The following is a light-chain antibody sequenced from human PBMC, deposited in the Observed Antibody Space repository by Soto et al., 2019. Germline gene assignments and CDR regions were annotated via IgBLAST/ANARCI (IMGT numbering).Light chain of an antibody. CDR1: SSDVGQYNY. CDR2: EVN. J-gene: IGLJ7*01. Sequence: QSALTQPPSASGSPGQSVTISCTGTSSDVGQYNYISWYQQHPGKAPKLMTYEVNRRPSGVPDRFSGSKSGNTASLTVSGLQAEDEADYYCSSYAGGTYVFGSGTQLTVL. CDR3: SSYAGGTYV. V-gene: IGLV2-8*01.